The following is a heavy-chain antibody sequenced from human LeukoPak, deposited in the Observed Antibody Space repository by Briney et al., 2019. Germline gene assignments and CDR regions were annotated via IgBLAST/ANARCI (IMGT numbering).Heavy chain of an antibody. Sequence: ASVKVSCKASGYTFTSYDINWARQATGQGLEWMGWMNPNSGNTGYAQKFQGRVTMTRNTSISTAYMELSSLRSEDTAVYYCARHSTYYDFWSGYCSGGGFDYWGQGTLVTVSS. CDR3: ARHSTYYDFWSGYCSGGGFDY. CDR1: GYTFTSYD. D-gene: IGHD3-3*01. J-gene: IGHJ4*02. CDR2: MNPNSGNT. V-gene: IGHV1-8*01.